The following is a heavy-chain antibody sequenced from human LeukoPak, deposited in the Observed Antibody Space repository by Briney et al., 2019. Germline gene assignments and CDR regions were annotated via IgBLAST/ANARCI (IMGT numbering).Heavy chain of an antibody. CDR1: DFTFSKHG. D-gene: IGHD5-18*01. V-gene: IGHV3-30*02. CDR3: AKTDGYTYGKLHY. J-gene: IGHJ4*02. Sequence: PGGSLRLSCVASDFTFSKHGMHWVRQAPGKGLEWVAPISSDGRLQFYTAHVKGRFTLSRDNSKNTLHLQMDSLTTEDTAMYYCAKTDGYTYGKLHYWGQGTLVTVSS. CDR2: ISSDGRLQ.